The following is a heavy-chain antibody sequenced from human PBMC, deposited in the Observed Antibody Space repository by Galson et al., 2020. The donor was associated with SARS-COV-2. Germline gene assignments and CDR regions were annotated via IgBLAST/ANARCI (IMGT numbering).Heavy chain of an antibody. CDR3: ARESSYDSSGYYSGDFDY. D-gene: IGHD3-22*01. V-gene: IGHV4-61*01. Sequence: SETLSLTCTVSGGSVSSGSYYWSWIRQPPGKGLEWIGYIHYSGSTNYNPSLKSRVTISVDTSKNQFSLKLSSVTAADTAVYYCARESSYDSSGYYSGDFDYWGQGTLVTVSS. J-gene: IGHJ4*02. CDR1: GGSVSSGSYY. CDR2: IHYSGST.